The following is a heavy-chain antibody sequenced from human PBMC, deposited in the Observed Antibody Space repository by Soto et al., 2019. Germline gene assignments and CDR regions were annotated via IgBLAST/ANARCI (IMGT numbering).Heavy chain of an antibody. CDR3: ARVGYYYDSSEP. D-gene: IGHD3-22*01. J-gene: IGHJ5*02. Sequence: SETLSLTCTVSGGSISSYYWSWIRQPPGKGLEWIGYIYYSGSTNYNPSLKSRVTISVDTPKNQFSLKLSSVTAADTAVYYCARVGYYYDSSEPWGQGTLVTVSS. V-gene: IGHV4-59*01. CDR2: IYYSGST. CDR1: GGSISSYY.